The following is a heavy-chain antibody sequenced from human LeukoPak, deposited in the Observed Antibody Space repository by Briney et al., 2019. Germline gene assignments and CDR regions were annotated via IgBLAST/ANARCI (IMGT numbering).Heavy chain of an antibody. Sequence: GGSLRLSCAASGFTFSSYGMQWVRQAPGKGLEWVAVISYDGSNKYYADSVKGRFTISRDNSKNTLYLQMNSLRAEDTAVYYCANLYCSSTSCAAGHDYWGQGTLVTVSS. V-gene: IGHV3-30*18. D-gene: IGHD2-2*01. CDR3: ANLYCSSTSCAAGHDY. CDR1: GFTFSSYG. CDR2: ISYDGSNK. J-gene: IGHJ4*02.